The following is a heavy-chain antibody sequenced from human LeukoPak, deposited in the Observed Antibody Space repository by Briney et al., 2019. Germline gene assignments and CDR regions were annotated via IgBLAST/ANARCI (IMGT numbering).Heavy chain of an antibody. D-gene: IGHD3-10*01. CDR1: GYSISSGYY. CDR3: ARGLRAFGVRGVIRW. CDR2: IYHSGST. Sequence: SETLSLTCTVSGYSISSGYYWGWIRQPPGKGLEWIGSIYHSGSTYYNPSLKSRVTISVDTSKNQFSLKLSSVTAADTAVYYCARGLRAFGVRGVIRWWGQGTLVTVSS. J-gene: IGHJ4*02. V-gene: IGHV4-38-2*02.